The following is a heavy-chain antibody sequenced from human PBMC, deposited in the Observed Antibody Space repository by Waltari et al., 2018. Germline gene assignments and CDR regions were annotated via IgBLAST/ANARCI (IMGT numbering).Heavy chain of an antibody. D-gene: IGHD3-9*01. J-gene: IGHJ5*02. V-gene: IGHV4-61*02. CDR3: ARGWYFDNNNWFDP. Sequence: QVQLQESGPGLVKPSQTLSLTCTVSGGSISSGSYYWSWIRQPAGKGLGWIGRIYTSGSTNYNPSRKSRVAISVDTAKNQFSLKLSSVTAADTAVYYCARGWYFDNNNWFDPWGQGTLVTVSS. CDR2: IYTSGST. CDR1: GGSISSGSYY.